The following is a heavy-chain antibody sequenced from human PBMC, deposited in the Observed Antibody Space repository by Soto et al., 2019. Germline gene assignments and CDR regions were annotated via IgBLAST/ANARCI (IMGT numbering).Heavy chain of an antibody. CDR2: VHHTGHT. CDR3: ARGYYDSRGQSNTFDV. D-gene: IGHD3-22*01. CDR1: GASITSSY. J-gene: IGHJ3*01. Sequence: SETLSLTCTVSGASITSSYLSWIRQSSEKGLEWIGFVHHTGHTNYNPSLKGRVSISVDTSKNQFSLKLTSVTPADTAKYYCARGYYDSRGQSNTFDVWGRGTTVTVSS. V-gene: IGHV4-59*12.